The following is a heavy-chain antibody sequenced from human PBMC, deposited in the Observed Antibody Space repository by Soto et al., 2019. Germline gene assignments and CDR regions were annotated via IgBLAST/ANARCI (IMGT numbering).Heavy chain of an antibody. CDR1: GYTFTGYY. Sequence: ASVKVSCKASGYTFTGYYMHWVRQAPGQGLEWMGWINPNSGGTNYAQKFQGWVTMTRDTSISTAYMELSRLRSDDTAMYYCARDPTRRGYSYGYPDGMDVWGQGTTVTVSS. V-gene: IGHV1-2*04. CDR2: INPNSGGT. J-gene: IGHJ6*02. D-gene: IGHD5-18*01. CDR3: ARDPTRRGYSYGYPDGMDV.